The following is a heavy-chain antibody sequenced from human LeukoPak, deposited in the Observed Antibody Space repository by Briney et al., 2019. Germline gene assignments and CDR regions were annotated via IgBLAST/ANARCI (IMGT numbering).Heavy chain of an antibody. CDR1: GFTVSSNY. CDR2: IYSGGST. V-gene: IGHV3-53*01. D-gene: IGHD3-10*01. CDR3: ARDVDTMVLGVITDY. Sequence: GGSLRLSCAASGFTVSSNYMSWVRQAPGKGLEWVSVIYSGGSTYYADSVKGRFTISRDNSKNTLYLQMNSLRAEDTAVYYCARDVDTMVLGVITDYWGQGTLVTVSS. J-gene: IGHJ4*02.